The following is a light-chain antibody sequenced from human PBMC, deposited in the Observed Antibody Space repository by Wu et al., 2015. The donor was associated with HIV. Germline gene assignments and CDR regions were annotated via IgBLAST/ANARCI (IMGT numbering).Light chain of an antibody. CDR1: QSVSSAS. J-gene: IGKJ5*01. V-gene: IGKV3-20*01. Sequence: ESLLTQSPGTLSLSPGDRATLSCRASQSVSSASLAWYQQKPGQAPRLLIYRTSTRATGVPDRFDGRGSGTDFTLTITRLEPEDFAVYYCQDYGSSTITFGQGTQLEIK. CDR3: QDYGSSTIT. CDR2: RTS.